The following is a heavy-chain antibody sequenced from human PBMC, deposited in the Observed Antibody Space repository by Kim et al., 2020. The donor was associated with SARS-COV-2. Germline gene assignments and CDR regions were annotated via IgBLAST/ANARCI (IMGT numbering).Heavy chain of an antibody. V-gene: IGHV4-59*13. D-gene: IGHD2-2*01. Sequence: SETLSLTCTVSGGSISIYYWSWIRQPPGKGLEWIGYIYYSGSTNYNPSLKSRVTISVDTSKNQFSLKLSSVTAADTAVYYCAREEGYCSSTSCYGLGAWGQGTLVTVSS. J-gene: IGHJ5*02. CDR2: IYYSGST. CDR1: GGSISIYY. CDR3: AREEGYCSSTSCYGLGA.